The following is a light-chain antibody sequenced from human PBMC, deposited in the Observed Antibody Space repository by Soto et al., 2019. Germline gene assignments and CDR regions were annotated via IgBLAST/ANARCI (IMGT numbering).Light chain of an antibody. CDR1: TSNIGAVYG. CDR3: QSDDSTLSVV. Sequence: QSVLTQPPSVSGAPGQSVTISCTGSTSNIGAVYGFHWYQQIRGTAPRLLIFANDNRPSGVPDRFSGSKSGTSASLTITGLQAEDEADYYCQSDDSTLSVVFGGGTNQTVL. J-gene: IGLJ2*01. CDR2: AND. V-gene: IGLV1-40*01.